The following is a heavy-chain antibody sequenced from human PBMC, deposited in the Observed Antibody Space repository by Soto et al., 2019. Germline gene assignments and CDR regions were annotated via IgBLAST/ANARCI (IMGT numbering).Heavy chain of an antibody. CDR3: ARVKLDYYDSSGNPFDY. CDR2: NYHSGST. CDR1: GGSISSSNW. V-gene: IGHV4-4*02. D-gene: IGHD3-22*01. J-gene: IGHJ4*02. Sequence: QVQLQESGPGLVKPSGTLSLTCAVSGGSISSSNWWSWVRQPPGKGLEWIGENYHSGSTNYNPYLKSRVTLSVDKSKNQFSLKLSSVTAADTAVYYCARVKLDYYDSSGNPFDYWGQGTLVPVSS.